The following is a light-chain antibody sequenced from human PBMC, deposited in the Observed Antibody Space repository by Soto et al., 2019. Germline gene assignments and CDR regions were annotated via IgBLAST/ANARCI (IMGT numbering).Light chain of an antibody. CDR3: HQAAHFPLT. Sequence: DMPMTQSPSSVSESVGDRVTITSRASQGIGTWLAWYQQKPGKAPKFLIFGAYSLHSGVPPRFSGSGSGTDFTLTISSLQPEDFATYYCHQAAHFPLTFGGGTRVDI. CDR2: GAY. J-gene: IGKJ4*01. V-gene: IGKV1-12*01. CDR1: QGIGTW.